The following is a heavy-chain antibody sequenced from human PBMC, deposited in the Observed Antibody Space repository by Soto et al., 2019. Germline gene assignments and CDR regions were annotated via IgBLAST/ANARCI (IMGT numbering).Heavy chain of an antibody. CDR1: GYTFINYY. CDR2: INPNGGST. CDR3: ARSIAEYYYYMDV. D-gene: IGHD6-13*01. Sequence: ASVKVSCKASGYTFINYYMHWVRQAPGQGLEWMGRINPNGGSTNYAQKFQGRVTITADKSTSTAYMELSSLRSEDTAVYYCARSIAEYYYYMDVWGKGTTVTV. J-gene: IGHJ6*03. V-gene: IGHV1-46*01.